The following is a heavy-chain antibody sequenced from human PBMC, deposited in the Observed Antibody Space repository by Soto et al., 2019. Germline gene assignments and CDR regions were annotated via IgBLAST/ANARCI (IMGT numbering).Heavy chain of an antibody. CDR2: SSAYNGNT. V-gene: IGHV1-18*01. J-gene: IGHJ6*03. Sequence: QVQLVQSGAEVKKPGASVKVSCKASGYTFTSYGISWVRQAPGQGLEWMGWSSAYNGNTNYAQKLQGRVTMTTDTSTSTAYRERRSLRSDDTAVYDCARGAGGRYYYMDVWGKGTTVTVSS. CDR3: ARGAGGRYYYMDV. D-gene: IGHD3-16*01. CDR1: GYTFTSYG.